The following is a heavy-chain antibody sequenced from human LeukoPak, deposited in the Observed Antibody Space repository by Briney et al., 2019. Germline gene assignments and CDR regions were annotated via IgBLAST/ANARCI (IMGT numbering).Heavy chain of an antibody. Sequence: GGSLRLSCEVYGCTFSSYEMNWVGHAPGLGWVWISYISSSGKTVFYADSVKGRFTISRDNAKNSLFLQVNSLRAEDTALYYCARLGYCNTGSCYSLDYWGQGTLVTVSS. D-gene: IGHD2-15*01. CDR3: ARLGYCNTGSCYSLDY. J-gene: IGHJ4*02. CDR1: GCTFSSYE. V-gene: IGHV3-48*03. CDR2: ISSSGKTV.